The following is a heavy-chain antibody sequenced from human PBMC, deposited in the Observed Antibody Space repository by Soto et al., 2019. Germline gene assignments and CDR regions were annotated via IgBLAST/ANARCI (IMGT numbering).Heavy chain of an antibody. V-gene: IGHV3-64D*06. CDR1: GFTFSSYA. D-gene: IGHD3-10*01. J-gene: IGHJ6*02. CDR3: VRDYYGSGSYYLGYYYYGMDV. Sequence: HPGGSLRLSCSASGFTFSSYAMHWVRQAPGKGLEYVSAISSNGGSTYYADSVKGRFTISRDNSKNTLYLQMSSLRAEDTAVYYCVRDYYGSGSYYLGYYYYGMDVWGQGTTVTVSS. CDR2: ISSNGGST.